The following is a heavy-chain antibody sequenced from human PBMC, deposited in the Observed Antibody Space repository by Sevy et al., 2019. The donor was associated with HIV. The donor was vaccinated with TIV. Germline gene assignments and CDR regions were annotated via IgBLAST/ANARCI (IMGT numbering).Heavy chain of an antibody. Sequence: SETLSLTCTVSGGSISSYYWSWIRQPAGKRLEWIGRIFTSGRTNYNPYLKSRVTMSIDTSKNQFSLNLSSVTAADTAVYYCARGVTTLYYHSYIDVWGKGTTVTVSS. J-gene: IGHJ6*03. V-gene: IGHV4-4*07. CDR2: IFTSGRT. CDR1: GGSISSYY. CDR3: ARGVTTLYYHSYIDV. D-gene: IGHD2-2*01.